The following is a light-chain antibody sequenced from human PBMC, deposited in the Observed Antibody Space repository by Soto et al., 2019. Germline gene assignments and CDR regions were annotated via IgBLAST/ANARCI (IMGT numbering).Light chain of an antibody. V-gene: IGKV3-20*01. CDR2: GAS. CDR3: QQYGSSPPT. CDR1: QSVSTNY. Sequence: EIVLTQSPGTLSLSPGERATLSCRASQSVSTNYLAWYQRKPGQAPRLLIYGASSRATDIPNRFSGSGSGTDFTLTITRLKAEDFEVYYCQQYGSSPPTFGQGTKVEIK. J-gene: IGKJ1*01.